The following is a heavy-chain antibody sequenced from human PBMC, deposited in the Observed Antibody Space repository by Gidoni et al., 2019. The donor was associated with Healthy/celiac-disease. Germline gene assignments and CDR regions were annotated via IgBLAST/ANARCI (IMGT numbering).Heavy chain of an antibody. Sequence: QVQLQESGPGLVTPSGTLSLTCAVSGGSISRSNWWSWVRQPPGKGLECIGEIYHIGSTNYNPSLKSRVTISVDKSKNQFSLKLSSVTAADTAVYYCARLRADTANPGSIDYWGQGTLVTVSS. J-gene: IGHJ4*02. D-gene: IGHD5-18*01. CDR1: GGSISRSNW. V-gene: IGHV4-4*02. CDR3: ARLRADTANPGSIDY. CDR2: IYHIGST.